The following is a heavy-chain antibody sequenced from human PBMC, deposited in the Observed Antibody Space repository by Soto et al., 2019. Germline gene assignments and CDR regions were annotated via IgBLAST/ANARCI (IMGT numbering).Heavy chain of an antibody. CDR2: IIPIFGTA. Sequence: ASVKVSCKASGGTFSSYAISWVRQAPGQGLEWMGGIIPIFGTANYAQKFQGRVTITADESTSTAYMELRSLRSDDTAVYYCARTRTNGVSPPGYWGQGTLVTVSS. J-gene: IGHJ4*02. CDR3: ARTRTNGVSPPGY. D-gene: IGHD2-8*01. CDR1: GGTFSSYA. V-gene: IGHV1-69*13.